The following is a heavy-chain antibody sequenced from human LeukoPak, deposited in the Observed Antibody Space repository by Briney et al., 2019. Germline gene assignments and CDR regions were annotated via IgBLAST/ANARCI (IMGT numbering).Heavy chain of an antibody. D-gene: IGHD4-17*01. V-gene: IGHV3-64*01. CDR2: ISSNGGST. CDR1: GFTFSSYA. J-gene: IGHJ5*02. Sequence: PGGSLRLSCAASGFTFSSYAMHWVRQAPGKGLEYVSAISSNGGSTYYANSVKGRFTISRDNSKNTLYLQMGSLRAEDMAVYYCARSNHDYGDYFSPWGQGTLVTVSS. CDR3: ARSNHDYGDYFSP.